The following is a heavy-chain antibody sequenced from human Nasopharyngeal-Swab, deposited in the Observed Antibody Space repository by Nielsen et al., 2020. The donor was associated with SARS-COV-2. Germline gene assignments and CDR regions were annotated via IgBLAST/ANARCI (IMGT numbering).Heavy chain of an antibody. CDR3: ARDLVCSGGSCYSNGFDY. D-gene: IGHD2-15*01. V-gene: IGHV4-39*02. J-gene: IGHJ4*02. CDR1: GGSISSSTYY. CDR2: IYYSGRT. Sequence: SETLSLTCTVSGGSISSSTYYWGWIRQPPGKGLEWSGSIYYSGRTYYNPSLKSRVTISVDTSKNQFSLNLSSVTAADTAVYYCARDLVCSGGSCYSNGFDYWGQGTLVTVSS.